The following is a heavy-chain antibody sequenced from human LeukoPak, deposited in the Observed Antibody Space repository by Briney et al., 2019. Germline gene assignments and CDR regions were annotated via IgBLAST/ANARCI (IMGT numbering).Heavy chain of an antibody. CDR1: GFTFSNYW. D-gene: IGHD5-12*01. CDR2: INQDGSKE. J-gene: IGHJ4*02. CDR3: VRDGGVSGYDLLDY. V-gene: IGHV3-7*01. Sequence: PGGSLRLSCAASGFTFSNYWMTWVRQAPGKGLEWVAHINQDGSKEYYMDSVKARFTISRDNAKNSLSPQMNSLRAEDTAVYYCVRDGGVSGYDLLDYWGQGTLVTVSS.